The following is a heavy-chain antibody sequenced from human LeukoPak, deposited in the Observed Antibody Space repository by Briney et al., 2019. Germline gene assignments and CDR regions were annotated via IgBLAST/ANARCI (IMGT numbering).Heavy chain of an antibody. CDR1: GFTFSGSA. J-gene: IGHJ4*02. CDR2: IRSKANGYAT. CDR3: TRSPSASSSSRFDY. V-gene: IGHV3-73*01. Sequence: GGSLKLSCAVSGFTFSGSAMHWVRQASGKGLEWVGRIRSKANGYATAYAASVKGKFTISRDDSKNTAYLQMNSLKAEDTAVYYCTRSPSASSSSRFDYWGQGALVTVSS. D-gene: IGHD6-6*01.